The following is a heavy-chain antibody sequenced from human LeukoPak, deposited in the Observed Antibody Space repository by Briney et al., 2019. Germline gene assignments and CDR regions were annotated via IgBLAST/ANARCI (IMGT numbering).Heavy chain of an antibody. J-gene: IGHJ4*02. CDR3: AKSSGWQVRDSYYFDY. CDR2: INHSGST. Sequence: KTSETLSLTCAVYGGSFSGYYWSWIRQPPGKGLEWIGEINHSGSTYYSPSLKSRVTISVDTSKNQFSLKLSSVTAADTAVYYCAKSSGWQVRDSYYFDYWGQGTLVTVSS. V-gene: IGHV4-34*01. CDR1: GGSFSGYY. D-gene: IGHD6-19*01.